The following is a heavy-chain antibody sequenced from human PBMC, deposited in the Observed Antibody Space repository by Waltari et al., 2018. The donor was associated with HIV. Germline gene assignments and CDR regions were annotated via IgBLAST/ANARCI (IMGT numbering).Heavy chain of an antibody. CDR3: ARAGYCSSTSCYPFDY. V-gene: IGHV4-34*01. CDR2: INHSGST. J-gene: IGHJ4*02. D-gene: IGHD2-2*01. CDR1: GGSFSGYY. Sequence: QVQLQQWGAGLLKPSETLSLTCAVYGGSFSGYYWSWIRQPPGKGLEWIGEINHSGSTNYNPSLKSRVTISVDTSKNQFSLKLRSVTAADTAVYYCARAGYCSSTSCYPFDYWGQGTLVTVSS.